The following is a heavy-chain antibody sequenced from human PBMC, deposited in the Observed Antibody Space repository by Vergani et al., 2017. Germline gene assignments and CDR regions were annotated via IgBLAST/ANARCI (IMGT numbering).Heavy chain of an antibody. D-gene: IGHD3-3*01. V-gene: IGHV3-33*03. Sequence: QVQLVESGGGVVQPGTSLRLSCEASGFKFSQFGMHWVRQGPGKGLEWVAFISYDGSKTQYADSEKGRVTISRDNSKNTVGLEMSSLRVDDTATYYCAKDLITIFGVVTFDYWGQGTLVTVSS. CDR3: AKDLITIFGVVTFDY. CDR2: ISYDGSKT. J-gene: IGHJ4*02. CDR1: GFKFSQFG.